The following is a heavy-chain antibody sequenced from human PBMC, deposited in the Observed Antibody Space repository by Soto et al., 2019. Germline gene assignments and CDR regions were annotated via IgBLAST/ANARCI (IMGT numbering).Heavy chain of an antibody. Sequence: PSETLSLTCTVSGGSISSGNYYWSWIRQPPGKGLEWIGFIPYSGSAYYNPSLKSRVTISVDTSKNQFSLNLSFVTAADTAVYYCATMGTPATGLYYFDYWGQGTLVTVSS. CDR3: ATMGTPATGLYYFDY. CDR1: GGSISSGNYY. J-gene: IGHJ4*02. D-gene: IGHD2-15*01. V-gene: IGHV4-30-4*01. CDR2: IPYSGSA.